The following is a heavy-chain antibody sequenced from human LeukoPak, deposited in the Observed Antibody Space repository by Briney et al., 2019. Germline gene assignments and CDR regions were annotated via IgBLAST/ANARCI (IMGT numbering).Heavy chain of an antibody. D-gene: IGHD2-15*01. V-gene: IGHV1-18*01. CDR2: ISTYNGNT. CDR1: GYSFTSYG. Sequence: GASVKVSCKASGYSFTSYGISWVRQAPGQGLEWMGWISTYNGNTNYAQKLQGRVTMTTDTPTSTAYMELRSLRSDDTAVYYCARHYCSGGSCYGVFDYWGQGTLVIVSS. CDR3: ARHYCSGGSCYGVFDY. J-gene: IGHJ4*02.